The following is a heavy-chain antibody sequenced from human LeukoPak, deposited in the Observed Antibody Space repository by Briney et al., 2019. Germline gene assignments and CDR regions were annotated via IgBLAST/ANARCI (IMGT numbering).Heavy chain of an antibody. J-gene: IGHJ4*02. CDR3: ARGLGAAGNSGTDY. Sequence: SVKVSCKASGGTFSSYAISWVRQAPGQGLEWMGRIIPIFGTANYAQKFQGRVAITTDESTSTAYMELSSLRSEDTAVYYCARGLGAAGNSGTDYWGQGTLVTVSS. V-gene: IGHV1-69*05. D-gene: IGHD6-13*01. CDR1: GGTFSSYA. CDR2: IIPIFGTA.